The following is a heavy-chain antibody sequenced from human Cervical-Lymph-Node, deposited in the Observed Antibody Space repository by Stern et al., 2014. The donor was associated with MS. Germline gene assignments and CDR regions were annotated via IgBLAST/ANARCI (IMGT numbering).Heavy chain of an antibody. CDR1: GDSMSSYY. CDR2: IYYTGST. V-gene: IGHV4-59*01. J-gene: IGHJ4*02. CDR3: ARLSSGWYAY. Sequence: VQMEESGPGLVKPSETLSLTCTVSGDSMSSYYWSWIRQPPGKGVEWIGSIYYTGSTDYIPSLKSRVTISVDTSKNQFSLRLTSVTAADTAVYYCARLSSGWYAYWGQGTLVTVSS. D-gene: IGHD6-19*01.